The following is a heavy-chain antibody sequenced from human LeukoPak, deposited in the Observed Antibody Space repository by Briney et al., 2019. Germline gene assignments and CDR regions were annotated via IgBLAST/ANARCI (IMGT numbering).Heavy chain of an antibody. CDR3: AKDFGVLDYYYYYMDV. V-gene: IGHV3-23*01. CDR1: GFTFSSYA. Sequence: GGSLRLSCAASGFTFSSYAMSWVRQAPGKGLEWVSAISGSGGSTYYADSVKGRFTISRDNSKNTLYLQMNSLRAEDTAAYYCAKDFGVLDYYYYYMDVWGKGTTVTVSS. D-gene: IGHD3-3*01. J-gene: IGHJ6*03. CDR2: ISGSGGST.